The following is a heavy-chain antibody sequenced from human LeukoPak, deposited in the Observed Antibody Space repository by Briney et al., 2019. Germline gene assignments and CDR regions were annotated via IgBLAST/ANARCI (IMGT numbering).Heavy chain of an antibody. V-gene: IGHV3-23*01. Sequence: GGSLRLSCAASGFTFSNYALNWVRQAPGKGLEWVSIISDSGDITDYADSVKGRFTISRDNSKNMLYLQMNSLSAEDTAVYFCTKKITMVRGINYGMDVWGQGTTVTVSS. CDR1: GFTFSNYA. J-gene: IGHJ6*02. CDR2: ISDSGDIT. CDR3: TKKITMVRGINYGMDV. D-gene: IGHD3-10*01.